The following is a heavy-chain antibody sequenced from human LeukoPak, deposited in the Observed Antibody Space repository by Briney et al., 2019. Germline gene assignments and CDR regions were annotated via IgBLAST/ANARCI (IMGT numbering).Heavy chain of an antibody. CDR1: RFTFSSYW. CDR2: IKQDGSEK. Sequence: GGSLRLSCAASRFTFSSYWMSWVRQAPGKGLEWVANIKQDGSEKYYVDSVKGRFTISRDNAKNSLYLQLNSLRAEDTAVYYCARARGGYDFDYWGQGTLVTVSS. J-gene: IGHJ4*02. D-gene: IGHD5-12*01. V-gene: IGHV3-7*03. CDR3: ARARGGYDFDY.